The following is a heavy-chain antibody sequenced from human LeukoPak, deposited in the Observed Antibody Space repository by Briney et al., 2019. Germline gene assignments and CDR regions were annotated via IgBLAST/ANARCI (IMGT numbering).Heavy chain of an antibody. CDR3: ARDGQWLPHDAFDI. CDR1: GYTFTSYA. J-gene: IGHJ3*02. Sequence: ASVKVSCKASGYTFTSYAMNWVRQAPGRGLEWMGWINTNTGNPTYAQGFTGRFVFSLDTSVSTAYLQISSLKAEDTAVYYCARDGQWLPHDAFDIWGQGTMVTVSS. D-gene: IGHD6-19*01. V-gene: IGHV7-4-1*02. CDR2: INTNTGNP.